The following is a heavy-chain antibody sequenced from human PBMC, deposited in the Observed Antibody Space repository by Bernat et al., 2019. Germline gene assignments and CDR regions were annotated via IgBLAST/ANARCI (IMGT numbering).Heavy chain of an antibody. Sequence: EVQLLESGGGLVQPGGSLRLSCAASGFTFSSHVMSWVRQAPGKGLEWVSAMSGSGGSTYYAESVKGRFTISRDNSKNTLYLQMHSLRVEYTAVYYCAKGYCSGGSCYFDYLGQGTLVTVSS. CDR2: MSGSGGST. V-gene: IGHV3-23*01. CDR3: AKGYCSGGSCYFDY. D-gene: IGHD2-15*01. CDR1: GFTFSSHV. J-gene: IGHJ4*02.